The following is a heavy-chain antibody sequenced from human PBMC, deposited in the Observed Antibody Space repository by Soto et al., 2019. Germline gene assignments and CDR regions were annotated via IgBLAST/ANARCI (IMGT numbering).Heavy chain of an antibody. CDR1: SDSITSSNW. Sequence: SETLSLTCAVSSDSITSSNWWSWVRQSPGKGLEWIGEVSHSGSTNYIPSLKSRVTISVDKSRNQFSLRLNSVTAADTAVYYCARNRYGGYDFDYWGQGTQVTVSS. V-gene: IGHV4-4*02. CDR3: ARNRYGGYDFDY. CDR2: VSHSGST. D-gene: IGHD5-12*01. J-gene: IGHJ4*02.